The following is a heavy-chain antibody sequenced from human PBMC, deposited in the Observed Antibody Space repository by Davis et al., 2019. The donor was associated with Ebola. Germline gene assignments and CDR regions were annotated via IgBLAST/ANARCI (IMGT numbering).Heavy chain of an antibody. CDR3: GGIRGQWLES. Sequence: PSETLSLTCVVYGESVSGIYWTWTRQSPGKGLEWIGEINHSGRTFYNPSLKSRVTVSLDTSQNHFSLRLTSVTAADTAMYYCGGIRGQWLESWGQGSLVTVST. J-gene: IGHJ5*02. CDR1: GESVSGIY. D-gene: IGHD6-19*01. V-gene: IGHV4-34*01. CDR2: INHSGRT.